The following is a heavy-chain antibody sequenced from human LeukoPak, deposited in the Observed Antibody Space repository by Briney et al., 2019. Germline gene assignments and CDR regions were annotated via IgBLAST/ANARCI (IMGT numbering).Heavy chain of an antibody. CDR3: AREPGDGGYDNFDY. J-gene: IGHJ4*02. CDR1: GYTLTGYY. CDR2: INPNNGGT. D-gene: IGHD5-12*01. V-gene: IGHV1-2*02. Sequence: SVKVSCKASGYTLTGYYMHWVRQGPGQGLEWMGWINPNNGGTHYAQKFQGRVTMTRDTSISTAYMELSRLRSEDTAVYYCAREPGDGGYDNFDYWGQGTLVTVSS.